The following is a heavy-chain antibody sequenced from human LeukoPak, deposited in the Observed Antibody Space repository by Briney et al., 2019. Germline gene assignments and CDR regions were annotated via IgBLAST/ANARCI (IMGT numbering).Heavy chain of an antibody. V-gene: IGHV4-34*01. CDR3: ARASSWYSFFDY. CDR2: INHSGST. J-gene: IGHJ4*02. D-gene: IGHD6-13*01. CDR1: GGSFSGYY. Sequence: SETLSLTCAVYGGSFSGYYWSWIRQPPGKGLEWIGEINHSGSTNYNPSLKSRVTISVDTSKNQFSLKLSSVTAADTAVYYCARASSWYSFFDYWGQGTLVTVSS.